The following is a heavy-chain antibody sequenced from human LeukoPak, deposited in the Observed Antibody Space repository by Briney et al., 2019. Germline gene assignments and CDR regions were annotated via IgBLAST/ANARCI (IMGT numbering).Heavy chain of an antibody. D-gene: IGHD6-13*01. V-gene: IGHV3-23*01. J-gene: IGHJ4*02. CDR3: AKVRSGSDWYFDY. CDR2: ITNSRGTT. Sequence: GGSLRLSCAASGFTFSDYAMTWVRQAPGKGLEWVSAITNSRGTTYYADPVKGRFTISRDNSKNTLYLQMNSLRAEDTAVYYCAKVRSGSDWYFDYWGQGTLVTVSS. CDR1: GFTFSDYA.